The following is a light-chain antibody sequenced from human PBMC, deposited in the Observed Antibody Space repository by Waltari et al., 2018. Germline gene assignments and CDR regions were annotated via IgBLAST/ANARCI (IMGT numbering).Light chain of an antibody. CDR1: QSISSW. CDR2: HAT. CDR3: QQYNSHLLT. J-gene: IGKJ4*01. Sequence: DIQMTQSPSTLSASVGDRVTITCRASQSISSWLAWFQKKPGKAPKLLIYHATTLESGFPSRFSGSGSGTEFTLTITSLQPDDFATYYCQQYNSHLLTFGGGTKVEIK. V-gene: IGKV1-5*03.